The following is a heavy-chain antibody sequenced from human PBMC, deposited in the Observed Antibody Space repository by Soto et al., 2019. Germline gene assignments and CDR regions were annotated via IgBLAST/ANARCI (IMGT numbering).Heavy chain of an antibody. J-gene: IGHJ4*02. CDR2: IYPSDSDT. D-gene: IGHD3-3*01. CDR1: GYNFAGYW. CDR3: ARGGVSTRTFDY. V-gene: IGHV5-51*01. Sequence: GESLKISCKGSGYNFAGYWIAWVRQMPGKGLELMGIIYPSDSDTRYRPSFQGQVTISADKSISSAYLQWSSLRASDTAMYYCARGGVSTRTFDYWGQGTPVTISS.